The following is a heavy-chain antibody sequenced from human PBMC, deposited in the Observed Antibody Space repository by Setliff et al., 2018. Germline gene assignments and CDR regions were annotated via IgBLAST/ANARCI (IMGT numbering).Heavy chain of an antibody. D-gene: IGHD2-15*01. V-gene: IGHV3-21*06. Sequence: PGGSLRLSCVASGFTFNNYALNWVRQAPGKGLEWVSSISSRSTYIYYADSVKGRFTIFRDSAKNSLHLQMTSLSAEDTAVYYCARRLPYFGMDVWGQGTTVTVSS. CDR2: ISSRSTYI. J-gene: IGHJ6*02. CDR3: ARRLPYFGMDV. CDR1: GFTFNNYA.